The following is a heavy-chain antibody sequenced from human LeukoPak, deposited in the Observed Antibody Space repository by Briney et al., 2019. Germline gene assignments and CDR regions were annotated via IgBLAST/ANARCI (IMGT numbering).Heavy chain of an antibody. J-gene: IGHJ3*02. CDR2: IWYDGSNK. Sequence: PGGSLRLSCAASGFTFSSYGMHWVRQAPDKGLEGVAVIWYDGSNKYYADSVKGRFTITRDNSKNTLYLQMNSLRAEDTAVYYCARDRGAAGTGDDAFDIWGQGTMVTVSS. V-gene: IGHV3-33*01. CDR3: ARDRGAAGTGDDAFDI. CDR1: GFTFSSYG. D-gene: IGHD6-13*01.